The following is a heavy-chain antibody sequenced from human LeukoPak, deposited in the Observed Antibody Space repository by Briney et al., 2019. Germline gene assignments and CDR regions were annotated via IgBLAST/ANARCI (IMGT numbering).Heavy chain of an antibody. V-gene: IGHV1-2*02. Sequence: ASVKVSCKASGYTFTGYYMHWVRQAPGQGLEWMGWINPNSGGTNYAQKFQGRVTMTRDTSISTAYMELSRLRSDDTAVYYCARELPPIAASYGMDVWGQGTTVTVSS. CDR3: ARELPPIAASYGMDV. CDR2: INPNSGGT. CDR1: GYTFTGYY. D-gene: IGHD6-13*01. J-gene: IGHJ6*02.